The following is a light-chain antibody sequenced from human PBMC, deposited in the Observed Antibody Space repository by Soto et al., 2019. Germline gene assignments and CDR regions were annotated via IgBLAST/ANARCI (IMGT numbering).Light chain of an antibody. CDR1: HTVIKF. Sequence: EIVFTQSPATLSLSPGERATLSCRASHTVIKFLAWYQHKPGQAPRLLISDPSNRATGIPGRFSVSGLGTDYSLSLICREPEYFGFFCYLERSNWPWMFGQG. V-gene: IGKV3-11*01. CDR3: LERSNWPWM. J-gene: IGKJ1*01. CDR2: DPS.